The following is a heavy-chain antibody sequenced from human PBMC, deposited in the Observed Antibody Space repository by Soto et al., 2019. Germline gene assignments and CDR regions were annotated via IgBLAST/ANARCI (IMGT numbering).Heavy chain of an antibody. D-gene: IGHD3-10*01. Sequence: PGGSLRLSCVVSGFTFSTYAMYWVRQAPGKGLEWVALISFGGSSEYYADSVKGRFTISRDNSKDTLYLQMNSLRPEDTAVFYCARSVRGVINTGIDYWGQGTLVTVSS. CDR1: GFTFSTYA. V-gene: IGHV3-30*04. CDR3: ARSVRGVINTGIDY. CDR2: ISFGGSSE. J-gene: IGHJ4*02.